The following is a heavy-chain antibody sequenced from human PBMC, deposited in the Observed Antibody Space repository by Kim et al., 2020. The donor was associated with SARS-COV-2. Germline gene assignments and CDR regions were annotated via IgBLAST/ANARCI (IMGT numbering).Heavy chain of an antibody. CDR3: ARSQEKRGYRGAFDI. CDR1: GYSISSGYY. Sequence: SETLSLTCTVSGYSISSGYYWGWIRQPPGKGLEWIGSIYHSGSTYYNPSLKSRVTISVDTSKNQFSLKLSSVTAADTAVYYCARSQEKRGYRGAFDIWGQGTMVTVSS. D-gene: IGHD5-18*01. J-gene: IGHJ3*02. CDR2: IYHSGST. V-gene: IGHV4-38-2*02.